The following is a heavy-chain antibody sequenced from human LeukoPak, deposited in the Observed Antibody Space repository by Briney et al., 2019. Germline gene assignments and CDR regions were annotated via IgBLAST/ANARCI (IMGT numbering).Heavy chain of an antibody. CDR2: IYPGDSDT. J-gene: IGHJ5*02. CDR3: ARHSRVVRGVIISNWFDP. V-gene: IGHV5-51*01. Sequence: GESLKISCKGSGYSFTSYWIGWVRQMPGKGLEWMGIIYPGDSDTRYSPSFQGRVTISADKSISTAYLQWSSLKASDTAMYYCARHSRVVRGVIISNWFDPWGQGTLVTVSS. D-gene: IGHD3-10*01. CDR1: GYSFTSYW.